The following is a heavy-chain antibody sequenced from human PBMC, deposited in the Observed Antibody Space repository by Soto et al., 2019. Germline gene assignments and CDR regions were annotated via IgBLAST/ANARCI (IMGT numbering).Heavy chain of an antibody. Sequence: QVQLQESGPGLVKPSETLSLTCTVSGGSISSYYWSWIRQPPGKGLEWIGYIYYSGSTNYNPTLTTPATIPVDTSKNQFSLKLSSVTAADTAVYYCAREGTTVDSYYYYGMDVWGQGTTVTVSS. CDR3: AREGTTVDSYYYYGMDV. CDR1: GGSISSYY. J-gene: IGHJ6*02. V-gene: IGHV4-59*01. D-gene: IGHD2-2*01. CDR2: IYYSGST.